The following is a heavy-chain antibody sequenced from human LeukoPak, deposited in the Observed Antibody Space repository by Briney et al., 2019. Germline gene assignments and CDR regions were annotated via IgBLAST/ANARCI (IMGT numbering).Heavy chain of an antibody. CDR3: ARGAEYSSSLRGGYYFDY. J-gene: IGHJ4*02. D-gene: IGHD6-6*01. Sequence: NPGGSLRLSCAASGFTFSSYSMNWVRQAPGKGLEWVSSISSSSSYIYYADSVKGRFTISRDNAKNSLYLQMNSLRAEDTAVYYCARGAEYSSSLRGGYYFDYWGQGTLVTVSS. V-gene: IGHV3-21*01. CDR1: GFTFSSYS. CDR2: ISSSSSYI.